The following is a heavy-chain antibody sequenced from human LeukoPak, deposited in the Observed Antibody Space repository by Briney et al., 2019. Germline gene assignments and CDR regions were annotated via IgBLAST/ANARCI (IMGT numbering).Heavy chain of an antibody. V-gene: IGHV3-48*04. CDR2: ISSSGSTI. J-gene: IGHJ5*02. CDR1: GFTFSSYW. Sequence: QPGGSLRLSCAASGFTFSSYWMNWVRQAPGKGLEWVSYISSSGSTIYYADSVKGRFTISRDNAKNSLYLQMNSLRAEDTAVYYCARYSSGWYDWFDPWGQGTLVTVSS. D-gene: IGHD6-19*01. CDR3: ARYSSGWYDWFDP.